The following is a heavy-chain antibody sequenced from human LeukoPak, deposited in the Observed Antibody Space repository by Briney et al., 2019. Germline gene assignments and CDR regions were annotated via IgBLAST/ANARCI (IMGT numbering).Heavy chain of an antibody. CDR1: GGSMSPYY. Sequence: KSSETLPLTCSVSGGSMSPYYWNWIRQTPGKGLEWVGYIHYGGSSNYNPSLKSRVTISLDTSKNQVSLKLTSVTAADTAVYYCARSFAYSSSRFDPWGQGTLVTVSS. D-gene: IGHD6-13*01. V-gene: IGHV4-59*08. CDR3: ARSFAYSSSRFDP. CDR2: IHYGGSS. J-gene: IGHJ5*02.